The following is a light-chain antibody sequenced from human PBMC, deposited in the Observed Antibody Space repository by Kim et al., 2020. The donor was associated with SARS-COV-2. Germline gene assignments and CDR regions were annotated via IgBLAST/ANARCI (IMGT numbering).Light chain of an antibody. Sequence: PGDNASLAGRASQSVSSSYLAWYQQKPGQAPRLIIYGASSRATGIPDRFSGSGSGTDFTLTISRLEPEDFAVYYCQQYGSSPLYSFGQGTKLEI. CDR2: GAS. V-gene: IGKV3-20*01. CDR1: QSVSSSY. J-gene: IGKJ2*03. CDR3: QQYGSSPLYS.